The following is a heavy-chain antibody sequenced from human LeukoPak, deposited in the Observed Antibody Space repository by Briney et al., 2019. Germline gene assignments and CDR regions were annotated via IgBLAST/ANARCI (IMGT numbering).Heavy chain of an antibody. D-gene: IGHD6-13*01. CDR2: ISSSSSYV. J-gene: IGHJ6*03. Sequence: PGGSLRLSCAASGFTFSGYSMNWVRQAPGKGLEWVSSISSSSSYVYYADSVKGRFTISRDNAKNSLYLQMNSLRAEDTAVYYCARDPAAAETNYYMDVWGKGTTVTVSS. V-gene: IGHV3-21*01. CDR3: ARDPAAAETNYYMDV. CDR1: GFTFSGYS.